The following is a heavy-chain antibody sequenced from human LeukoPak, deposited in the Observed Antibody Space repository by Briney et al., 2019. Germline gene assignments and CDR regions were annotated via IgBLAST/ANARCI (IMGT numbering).Heavy chain of an antibody. J-gene: IGHJ4*02. Sequence: GGSLRLSCAASGFTFSSYAMSWVRQAPGKGMEWVSGISGSGGSTYYADSVKGRFTISRDNSKNTLYLQMNSLRAEDTAIYYCAKRSSSWPYWGQGTLVTVSS. V-gene: IGHV3-23*01. CDR3: AKRSSSWPY. CDR1: GFTFSSYA. D-gene: IGHD6-13*01. CDR2: ISGSGGST.